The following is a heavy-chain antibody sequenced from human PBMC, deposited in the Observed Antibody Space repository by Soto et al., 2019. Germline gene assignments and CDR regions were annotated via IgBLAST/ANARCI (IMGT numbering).Heavy chain of an antibody. J-gene: IGHJ4*02. CDR3: ARDVIGYDASHFDY. CDR1: GFTFSSYS. Sequence: EVQLVESGGGLVKPGGSLRLSCAASGFTFSSYSMNWVRQAPGKGLEWVSSISSSSSYIYYADSVKGRFTISRDNAKNSLYLQMNSLRAEDTAVYYCARDVIGYDASHFDYWGQGTLVTVSS. V-gene: IGHV3-21*01. D-gene: IGHD5-12*01. CDR2: ISSSSSYI.